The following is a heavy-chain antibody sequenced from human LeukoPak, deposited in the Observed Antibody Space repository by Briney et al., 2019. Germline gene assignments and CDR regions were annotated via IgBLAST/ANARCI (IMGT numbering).Heavy chain of an antibody. J-gene: IGHJ4*02. CDR3: ARGGSSRFDQ. V-gene: IGHV3-7*04. CDR1: GFTFTTYW. CDR2: ISPDGSEK. Sequence: GGSLRLACAASGFTFTTYWMSWVRQAPGKGLEWVAKISPDGSEKYYVDSVKGRFTISRDNAKNSLDLQMSSLRADDTAVYYCARGGSSRFDQWGQGTLVTVSS. D-gene: IGHD6-13*01.